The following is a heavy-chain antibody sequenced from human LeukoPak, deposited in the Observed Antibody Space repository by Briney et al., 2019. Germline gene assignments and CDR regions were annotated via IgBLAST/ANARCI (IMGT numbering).Heavy chain of an antibody. J-gene: IGHJ1*01. D-gene: IGHD1-26*01. V-gene: IGHV3-48*03. CDR2: ISGSGNNI. CDR1: GFTFSSYE. CDR3: AKDVHEGAWFGEYFQH. Sequence: GGSLRLSCAASGFTFSSYEMNWVRQAPGKGLEWVSYISGSGNNIYFADSVKGRFTISRDNAKNSLYLQMNSLRAEDTAVYYCAKDVHEGAWFGEYFQHWGQGTLVTVSS.